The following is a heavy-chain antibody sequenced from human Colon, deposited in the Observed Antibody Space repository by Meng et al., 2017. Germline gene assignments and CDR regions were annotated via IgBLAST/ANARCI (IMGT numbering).Heavy chain of an antibody. Sequence: QITLKESGPTLVEPTQTLTLTCTFSGFSLTTSAVGVGWIRQPPGKALEWLAVVYWNDDKRYSPSLKNRLTITKDTSKNQVVLTMTNMDPVDTATFYCAYVSLDEVGWGAEYFHHWGEGTLVTVSS. CDR2: VYWNDDK. CDR3: AYVSLDEVGWGAEYFHH. CDR1: GFSLTTSAVG. D-gene: IGHD1-26*01. J-gene: IGHJ1*01. V-gene: IGHV2-5*01.